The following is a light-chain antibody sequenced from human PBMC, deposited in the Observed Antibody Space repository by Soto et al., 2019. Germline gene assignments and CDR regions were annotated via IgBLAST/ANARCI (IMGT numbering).Light chain of an antibody. V-gene: IGKV1-12*01. CDR1: QDISTW. Sequence: DIQMTQSPSFVSASVGDRVTITCRASQDISTWLAWYQQKPGRAPNLLIYTASSLQSGVPSRFSGSGSGTDFTLTISSLQPEDFATYCCQQANSFPYTVGQGTKLEIK. CDR2: TAS. CDR3: QQANSFPYT. J-gene: IGKJ2*01.